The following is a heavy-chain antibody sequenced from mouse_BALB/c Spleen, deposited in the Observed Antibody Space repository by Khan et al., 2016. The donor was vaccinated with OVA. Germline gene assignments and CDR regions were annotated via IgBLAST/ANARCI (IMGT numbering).Heavy chain of an antibody. D-gene: IGHD3-3*01. CDR2: IWAGGST. V-gene: IGHV2-9*02. CDR3: ARSKYLARY. J-gene: IGHJ2*01. CDR1: GYSLTRYG. Sequence: QVQLKQSGPGLVAPSQSLSITCTVYGYSLTRYGVHWVRQPPGKGLEWLGLIWAGGSTNYNWALMSRLSISIDNSKSLVFLITNSLQTDDTALYYCARSKYLARYWGQGTTLTGSS.